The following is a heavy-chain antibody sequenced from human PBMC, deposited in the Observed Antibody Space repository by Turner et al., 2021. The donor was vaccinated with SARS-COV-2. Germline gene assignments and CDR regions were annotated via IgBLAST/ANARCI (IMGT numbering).Heavy chain of an antibody. CDR2: ISGSGGST. Sequence: EVQLLESGGGLVQPGGSLRLSCAASGFTFSSYAMSWVRQAPGKGLEGVSAISGSGGSTDYADSVKGRFTISRDNSKNTLYLQMNSLRAEDTAVYYCAKNEMAMIVVVITLFDYWGQGTLVTVSS. CDR3: AKNEMAMIVVVITLFDY. D-gene: IGHD3-22*01. CDR1: GFTFSSYA. V-gene: IGHV3-23*01. J-gene: IGHJ4*02.